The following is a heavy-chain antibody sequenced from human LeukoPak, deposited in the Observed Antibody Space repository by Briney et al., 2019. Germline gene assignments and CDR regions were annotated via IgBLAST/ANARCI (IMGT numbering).Heavy chain of an antibody. CDR1: GGSISSYY. V-gene: IGHV4-59*01. Sequence: SETLSLTCTVSGGSISSYYWSWIRQPPGKGLEWIGYIYYSGSTNYNPSLESRVTISVDTSKNQFSLKLSSVTAADTAVYYCARGASDNDAFDIWGQGTMVTVSS. CDR3: ARGASDNDAFDI. D-gene: IGHD1-1*01. CDR2: IYYSGST. J-gene: IGHJ3*02.